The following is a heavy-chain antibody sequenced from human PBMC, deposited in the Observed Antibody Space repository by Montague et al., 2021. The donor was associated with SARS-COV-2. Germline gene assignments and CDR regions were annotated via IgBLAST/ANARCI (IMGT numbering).Heavy chain of an antibody. V-gene: IGHV4-34*01. CDR2: ISPTGST. J-gene: IGHJ4*02. CDR3: VGAPNEYYFDY. Sequence: SETLSLTCDVYGGSFSRYFWSWIRQPPGRGPELIGHISPTGSTRYNPSLDSRVTISLDTSKSRLSLELTSMTVAGTSIYFCVGAPNEYYFDYWGQGTPVSVSS. D-gene: IGHD3-16*01. CDR1: GGSFSRYF.